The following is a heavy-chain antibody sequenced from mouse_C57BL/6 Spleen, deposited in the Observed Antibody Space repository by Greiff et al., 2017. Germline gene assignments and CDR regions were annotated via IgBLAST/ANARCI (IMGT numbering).Heavy chain of an antibody. D-gene: IGHD2-5*01. Sequence: QVQLKQSGAELVRPGTSVKMSCKASGYTFTNYWIGWAKQRPGHGLEWIGDIYPGGGYTNYNEKFKGKATLTADKSSRTAYMLFSSLTSEDSAIYYCARSSYSNYFDYWGQGTTLTVSS. J-gene: IGHJ2*01. CDR2: IYPGGGYT. CDR3: ARSSYSNYFDY. CDR1: GYTFTNYW. V-gene: IGHV1-63*01.